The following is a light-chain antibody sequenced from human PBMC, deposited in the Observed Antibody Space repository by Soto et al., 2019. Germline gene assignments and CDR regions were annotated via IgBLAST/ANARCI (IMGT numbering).Light chain of an antibody. CDR3: SSYAGSNIL. CDR2: EVN. CDR1: SSDVGGYNY. Sequence: QSVLTQPPSASGSPGQSVTISCTGTSSDVGGYNYVSWYQQHPGKAPKLMIYEVNKRPSGVPDRFSASKSSNTATLTVSGLQAEDEADYYCSSYAGSNILFGTGTKVTVL. V-gene: IGLV2-8*01. J-gene: IGLJ1*01.